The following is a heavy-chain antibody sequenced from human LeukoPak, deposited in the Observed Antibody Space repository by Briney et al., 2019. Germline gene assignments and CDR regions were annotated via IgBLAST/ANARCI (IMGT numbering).Heavy chain of an antibody. CDR2: IYYSGST. V-gene: IGHV4-31*03. Sequence: PSETLSLTCTVSGGSISSGGYYWSWIRQHPGKGLEWIGYIYYSGSTYYNPSLKSRVTISVDTSKNQFSLKLSSVTAADTAVYYCARDPVGYSYGYNYFDYWGQGTLVTVSS. J-gene: IGHJ4*02. D-gene: IGHD5-18*01. CDR1: GGSISSGGYY. CDR3: ARDPVGYSYGYNYFDY.